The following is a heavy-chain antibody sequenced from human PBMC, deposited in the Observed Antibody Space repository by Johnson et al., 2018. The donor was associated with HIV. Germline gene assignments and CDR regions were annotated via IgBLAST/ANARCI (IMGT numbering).Heavy chain of an antibody. V-gene: IGHV3-30*04. D-gene: IGHD5-18*01. CDR1: GFTFSSYP. J-gene: IGHJ3*02. CDR2: ISYDGNNK. Sequence: QVQLVESGGGVVQPGRSLRLSCAASGFTFSSYPMHWVRQAPGKGLEWVAVISYDGNNKYYADSLKGRFTISRDNSKTTLYLQMNSLRAEDTAVYYCTRLPSGYSRDAFDIWGQGTMVTVSS. CDR3: TRLPSGYSRDAFDI.